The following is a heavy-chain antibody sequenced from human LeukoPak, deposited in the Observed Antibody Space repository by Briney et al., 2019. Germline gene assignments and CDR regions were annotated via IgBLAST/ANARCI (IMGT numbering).Heavy chain of an antibody. J-gene: IGHJ6*03. CDR3: AKDSIVYYYYYMDV. Sequence: PGGSLRLSCAASGFTFSSYWMHWVRQGPGKGLVWVSRINSDGSSTSYADSVKGRFTISRDNAKNTLYLQMNSLRPEDTAVYYCAKDSIVYYYYYMDVWGKGTTVTVSS. V-gene: IGHV3-74*01. CDR1: GFTFSSYW. D-gene: IGHD3-16*02. CDR2: INSDGSST.